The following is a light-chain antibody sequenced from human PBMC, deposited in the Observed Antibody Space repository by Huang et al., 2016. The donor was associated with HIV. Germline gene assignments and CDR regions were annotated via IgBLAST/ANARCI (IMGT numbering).Light chain of an antibody. Sequence: DIQMTQSPSSLSAFIGDRVIISCRASQNISRYLNWYQQKPGKAPKLLIYAAISLQGGVPSTFSGSGSGTDFTLTITNLQPEDSATYYCQQSDRTPRTFGQGTKLAIK. CDR1: QNISRY. CDR3: QQSDRTPRT. CDR2: AAI. J-gene: IGKJ2*01. V-gene: IGKV1-39*01.